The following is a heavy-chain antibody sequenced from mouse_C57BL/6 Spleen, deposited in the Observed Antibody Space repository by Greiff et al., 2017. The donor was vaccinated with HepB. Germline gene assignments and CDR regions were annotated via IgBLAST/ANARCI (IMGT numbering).Heavy chain of an antibody. CDR1: GYTFTDYE. CDR3: TREGFITTVVRYFDV. Sequence: QVQLRQSGAELVRPGASVTLSCKASGYTFTDYEMHWVKQTPVHGLEWIGAIDPETGGTAYNQKFKGKAILTADKSSSTAYMELRSLTSEDSAVYYCTREGFITTVVRYFDVWGTGTTVTVSS. V-gene: IGHV1-15*01. J-gene: IGHJ1*03. CDR2: IDPETGGT. D-gene: IGHD1-1*01.